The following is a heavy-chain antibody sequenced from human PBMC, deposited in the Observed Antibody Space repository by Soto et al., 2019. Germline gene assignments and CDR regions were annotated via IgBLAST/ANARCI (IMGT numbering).Heavy chain of an antibody. CDR2: INHSGST. Sequence: SETLSLTCAVYGGSFSGYYWSWIRQPPGKGLEWIGEINHSGSTNYNPSLKSRVTISVDTSKNQFSLKLSSVTAADTAVYYCARAPFIAARSFDYWGQRTLVTVSS. J-gene: IGHJ4*02. CDR1: GGSFSGYY. V-gene: IGHV4-34*01. CDR3: ARAPFIAARSFDY. D-gene: IGHD6-6*01.